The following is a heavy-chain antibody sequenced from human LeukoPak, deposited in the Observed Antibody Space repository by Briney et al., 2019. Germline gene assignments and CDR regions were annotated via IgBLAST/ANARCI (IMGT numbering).Heavy chain of an antibody. CDR2: INHTGST. J-gene: IGHJ4*02. Sequence: PSETLSLTCAVYGGSFSGYYWSWIRQPPGKGLEWIGEINHTGSTNYNPSLKSRVTTSVDTSKNQFSLKLSSVTAADTAVYYCARGGPVAGDFDYWGQGTLVTVSS. D-gene: IGHD6-19*01. CDR3: ARGGPVAGDFDY. CDR1: GGSFSGYY. V-gene: IGHV4-34*01.